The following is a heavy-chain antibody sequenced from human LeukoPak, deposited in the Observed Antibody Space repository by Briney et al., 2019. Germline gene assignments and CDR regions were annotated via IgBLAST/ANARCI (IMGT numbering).Heavy chain of an antibody. CDR2: IWHDGGRK. CDR1: GFTFSTHG. D-gene: IGHD5-12*01. Sequence: PGGSLRLSCVVSGFTFSTHGFHWVHQAPGKGLEWVSVIWHDGGRKEYADSVRGRFTISRDNSNLYLQMNSLRAEDTAIYYCARDIGNSGFNLDYWGQGTPVTVSS. V-gene: IGHV3-33*01. CDR3: ARDIGNSGFNLDY. J-gene: IGHJ4*02.